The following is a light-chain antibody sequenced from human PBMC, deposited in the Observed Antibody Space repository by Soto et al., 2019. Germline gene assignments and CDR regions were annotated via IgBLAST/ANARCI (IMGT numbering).Light chain of an antibody. CDR3: LQYGSSSYT. V-gene: IGKV3-20*01. J-gene: IGKJ2*01. CDR1: QSISSSY. Sequence: EIVLTQSPGTLSLSPGERATLSCRASQSISSSYLTWYQHKPGQAPRLLIYATSSRATGIPDRFSGSGSGTDFTLTISKLEPEDFAVYYCLQYGSSSYTLGQGTQLEIK. CDR2: ATS.